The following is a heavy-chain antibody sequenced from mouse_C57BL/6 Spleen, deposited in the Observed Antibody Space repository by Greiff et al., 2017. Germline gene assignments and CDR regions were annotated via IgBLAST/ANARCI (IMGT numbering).Heavy chain of an antibody. CDR1: GYTFTDYN. CDR3: AREDYYGSSYWYFDV. Sequence: EVQLQQSGPELVKPGASVKIPCKASGYTFTDYNMDWVKQSHGKSLEWIGDIIPNNGGTIYNQKFKGKATLTVDKSSSTTYMELRSLTSEDTAVYYCAREDYYGSSYWYFDVWGTGTTVTVSS. J-gene: IGHJ1*03. CDR2: IIPNNGGT. D-gene: IGHD1-1*01. V-gene: IGHV1-18*01.